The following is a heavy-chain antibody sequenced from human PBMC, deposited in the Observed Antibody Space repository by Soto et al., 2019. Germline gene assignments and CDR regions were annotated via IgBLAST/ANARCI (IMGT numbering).Heavy chain of an antibody. J-gene: IGHJ6*02. D-gene: IGHD2-2*01. Sequence: SVKVSCKASGGTFSSYAISWVRQAPGQGLEWMGGIIPIFGTANYAQKFQGRVTITADESTSTAYMELSSLRSEDTAVYYCARGTCSSTSCYLAYYYGMDVWGQGTTGTVSS. V-gene: IGHV1-69*13. CDR2: IIPIFGTA. CDR3: ARGTCSSTSCYLAYYYGMDV. CDR1: GGTFSSYA.